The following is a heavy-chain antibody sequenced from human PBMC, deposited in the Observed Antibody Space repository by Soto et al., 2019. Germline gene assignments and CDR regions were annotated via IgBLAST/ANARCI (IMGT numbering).Heavy chain of an antibody. J-gene: IGHJ5*02. D-gene: IGHD3-16*01. V-gene: IGHV4-4*07. CDR2: LNTYGNT. CDR3: GRESGGTWAYEAS. CDR1: GGSISTYR. Sequence: QVQLQESGPGLVRPSETLSLTCTVSGGSISTYRWSWIRQPPGQGLEWIGRLNTYGNTHYNPSHKSRGTVSLGTSRNYFFLTMRSVTAAGSAVYRCGRESGGTWAYEASWGQGTPVTVSS.